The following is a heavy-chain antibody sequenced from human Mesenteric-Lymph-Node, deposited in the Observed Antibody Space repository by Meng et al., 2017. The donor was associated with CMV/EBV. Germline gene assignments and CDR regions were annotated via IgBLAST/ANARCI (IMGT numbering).Heavy chain of an antibody. CDR1: GYTFTDFY. CDR3: ARDNVNPEGFDP. Sequence: QVQLVQSRAEVGKPGASVMVSCKASGYTFTDFYIHWVRQAPGQGLAWMGRINPNSGVSNSAQNFQGRVTMTRDTSISTAYMELGRLTSDDTAVYYCARDNVNPEGFDPWGQGTLVTVSS. D-gene: IGHD2/OR15-2a*01. CDR2: INPNSGVS. V-gene: IGHV1-2*06. J-gene: IGHJ5*02.